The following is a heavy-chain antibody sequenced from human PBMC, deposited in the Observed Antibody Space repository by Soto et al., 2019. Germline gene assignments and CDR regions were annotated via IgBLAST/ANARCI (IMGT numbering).Heavy chain of an antibody. CDR2: IYYSGST. D-gene: IGHD1-1*01. CDR3: ARLQMATTHY. Sequence: PETLSLTCTVSGDSIRSSSFYWGWIRQPPGKGLEWIGSIYYSGSTYYNPSLKSRVTISVDTSKNQFSLKLNSVTAADTAVYYCARLQMATTHYWGHGTLVSVS. J-gene: IGHJ4*01. CDR1: GDSIRSSSFY. V-gene: IGHV4-39*01.